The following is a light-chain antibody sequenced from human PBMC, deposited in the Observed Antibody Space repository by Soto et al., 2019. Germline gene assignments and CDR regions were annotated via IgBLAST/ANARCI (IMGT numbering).Light chain of an antibody. CDR2: GAS. V-gene: IGKV3-20*01. CDR3: QQYGSSIT. J-gene: IGKJ1*01. Sequence: IVLTQPPGTLSLYPGARATLSCRASQSVSSSYLAWYQQKPGQAPRLLIYGASSRATGIPDRFSGSGSGTDFTLTISRLEPEDFAVYYCQQYGSSITFGQGTKVDI. CDR1: QSVSSSY.